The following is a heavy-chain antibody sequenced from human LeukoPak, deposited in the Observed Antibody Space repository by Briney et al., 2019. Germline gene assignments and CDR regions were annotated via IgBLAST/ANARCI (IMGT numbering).Heavy chain of an antibody. V-gene: IGHV3-53*01. Sequence: GGFLRLSCAASGLTVSSNSVSWVRQAPGKGLEWVSVINSGGNTYYADSVKGRFAFSRDNSKNTLYLQMNSLRAEDTAVYYCAKVVAGYWGQGTLVTVSS. CDR3: AKVVAGY. D-gene: IGHD5-12*01. CDR1: GLTVSSNS. CDR2: INSGGNT. J-gene: IGHJ4*02.